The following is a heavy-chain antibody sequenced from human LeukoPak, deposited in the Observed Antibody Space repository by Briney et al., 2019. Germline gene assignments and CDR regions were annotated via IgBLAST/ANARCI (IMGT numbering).Heavy chain of an antibody. CDR2: IYYSGST. CDR3: ARGEDGTGDYRPTYLDS. Sequence: SETLSLTCTVSGGSISSYYWSWIRQPPGKGREWSGDIYYSGSTNYNPSLKSRVTISVDTSKNQFSLTLSSVTAADTAVYYCARGEDGTGDYRPTYLDSWGQGTLVTVSS. D-gene: IGHD4-17*01. V-gene: IGHV4-59*08. CDR1: GGSISSYY. J-gene: IGHJ4*02.